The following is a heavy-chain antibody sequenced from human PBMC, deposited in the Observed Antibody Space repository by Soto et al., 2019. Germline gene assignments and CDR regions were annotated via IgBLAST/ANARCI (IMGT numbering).Heavy chain of an antibody. CDR3: ARDVPLNYYDGTFSYYAMDV. J-gene: IGHJ6*02. D-gene: IGHD3-16*01. CDR2: IIPFFKAT. Sequence: QVQLVQSGAEVKKPGSSVKVSCKASGGTFSSHAISWVRQAPGQGLEWMGGIIPFFKATNYAQKFQGRVTITAYDSTSTAYMDLYSLRSEDTAVYYCARDVPLNYYDGTFSYYAMDVWGQGTTFTVSS. V-gene: IGHV1-69*01. CDR1: GGTFSSHA.